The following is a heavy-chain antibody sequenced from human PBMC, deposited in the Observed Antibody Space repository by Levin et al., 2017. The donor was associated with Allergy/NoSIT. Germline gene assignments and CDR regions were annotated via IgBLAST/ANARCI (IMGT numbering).Heavy chain of an antibody. Sequence: GESLKISCAASGFTFSSYAMSWVRQAPGKGLEWVSAISGSGGSTYYADSVKGRFTISRDNSKNTLYLQMNSLRAEDTAVYYCAKDLGFVEWLSYGDYWGQGTLVTVSS. CDR3: AKDLGFVEWLSYGDY. D-gene: IGHD3-3*01. CDR2: ISGSGGST. CDR1: GFTFSSYA. J-gene: IGHJ4*02. V-gene: IGHV3-23*01.